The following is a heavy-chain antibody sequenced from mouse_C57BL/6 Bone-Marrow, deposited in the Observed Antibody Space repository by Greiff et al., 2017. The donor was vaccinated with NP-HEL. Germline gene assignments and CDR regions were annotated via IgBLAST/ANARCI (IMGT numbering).Heavy chain of an antibody. CDR1: GYAFTNYL. CDR3: ARHYGSSYDWYFDV. J-gene: IGHJ1*03. V-gene: IGHV1-54*01. CDR2: INPGSGGT. Sequence: QVQLQQSGAELVRPGTSVKVSCKASGYAFTNYLIEWVKQRPGQGLEWIGVINPGSGGTNYNEKFKGKATLTADKSSSTAYMQLSSLTSEDSAVDFGARHYGSSYDWYFDVWGTGTTGTVSS. D-gene: IGHD1-1*01.